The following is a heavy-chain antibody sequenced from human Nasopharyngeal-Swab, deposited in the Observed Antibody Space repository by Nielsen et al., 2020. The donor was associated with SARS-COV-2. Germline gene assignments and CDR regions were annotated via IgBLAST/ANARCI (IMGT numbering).Heavy chain of an antibody. Sequence: GESLKISCAASGFTFSSYAMSWVRQAPGKGLEWVSAISGSGGSTYYADSVKGRFTISRDNSKNTLYLQMNSLRAEDTAVYYCAKAHVVVVAATQDAFEIWGQGTMVTVSS. D-gene: IGHD2-15*01. CDR1: GFTFSSYA. CDR2: ISGSGGST. J-gene: IGHJ3*02. V-gene: IGHV3-23*01. CDR3: AKAHVVVVAATQDAFEI.